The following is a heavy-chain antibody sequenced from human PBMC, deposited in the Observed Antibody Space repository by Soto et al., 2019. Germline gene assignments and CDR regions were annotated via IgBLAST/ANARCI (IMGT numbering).Heavy chain of an antibody. Sequence: PVESLKSSCQRSGYSFTSYWICWVRQMPGKGLEWMGLIYPSDSDTRYSPSFQGQVTFSADRSINTGYLQWPTLKASDTAIYYCAIGTGLRYYPEYWGQGTLVTVSS. CDR2: IYPSDSDT. J-gene: IGHJ4*02. CDR3: AIGTGLRYYPEY. V-gene: IGHV5-51*01. CDR1: GYSFTSYW. D-gene: IGHD1-26*01.